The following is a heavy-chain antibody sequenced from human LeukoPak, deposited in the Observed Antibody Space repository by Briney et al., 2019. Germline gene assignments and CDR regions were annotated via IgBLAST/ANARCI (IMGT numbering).Heavy chain of an antibody. V-gene: IGHV1-2*02. J-gene: IGHJ6*03. CDR1: GYIFTDYY. CDR2: INPNSGGT. CDR3: ARGPKATIVVVPAAIGNMDV. D-gene: IGHD2-2*01. Sequence: ASVRVSCKASGYIFTDYYMHWVRQAPGQGLEWMGWINPNSGGTNYAQKFQGRVTMTRDTSISTAYMELSRLRSDDTAVYYCARGPKATIVVVPAAIGNMDVWGKGTTVTISS.